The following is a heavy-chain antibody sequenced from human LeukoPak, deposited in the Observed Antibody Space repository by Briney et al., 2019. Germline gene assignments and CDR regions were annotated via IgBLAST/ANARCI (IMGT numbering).Heavy chain of an antibody. CDR2: IIPIFGTA. CDR1: GGTFSSYA. D-gene: IGHD6-13*01. V-gene: IGHV1-69*13. Sequence: GASVKVSCTASGGTFSSYAISWVRQAPGQGREWVGGIIPIFGTANYAQKFQGRVTITADESTSTAYMELSSLRSEDTAVYYCARDSRLWAAGTIDYWGQGTLVTVSS. J-gene: IGHJ4*02. CDR3: ARDSRLWAAGTIDY.